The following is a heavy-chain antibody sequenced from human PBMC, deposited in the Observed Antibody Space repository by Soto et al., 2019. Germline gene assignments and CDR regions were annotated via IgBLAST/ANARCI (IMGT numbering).Heavy chain of an antibody. CDR1: GGSISSGGHY. V-gene: IGHV4-31*03. Sequence: QVQLQESGPGLVKPSQTLSLTCSVSGGSISSGGHYWSWIRQHPGKGLEWVGYIYYSGTTYYNPSLRSSVTISVDTPKTQCSLKLSPVIAAATAVYYCARAKCSGTNCYWWFAPWGQGTLVTVSS. D-gene: IGHD2-2*01. CDR3: ARAKCSGTNCYWWFAP. CDR2: IYYSGTT. J-gene: IGHJ5*02.